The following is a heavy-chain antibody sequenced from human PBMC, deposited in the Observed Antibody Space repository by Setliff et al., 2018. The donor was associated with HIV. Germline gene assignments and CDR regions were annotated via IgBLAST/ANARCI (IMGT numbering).Heavy chain of an antibody. CDR1: GFTFGSYA. V-gene: IGHV3-23*01. Sequence: GGSLRLSCAVSGFTFGSYAMSWVRQAPGKGLEWVSVISGSGDSTFYADSLKGRFTISRDNSKNTLYLQVNSLRAEDTAVYYCAKTLPTLYPPHDYYFAMDVWGQGTTVTVSS. CDR2: ISGSGDST. J-gene: IGHJ6*02. D-gene: IGHD2-15*01. CDR3: AKTLPTLYPPHDYYFAMDV.